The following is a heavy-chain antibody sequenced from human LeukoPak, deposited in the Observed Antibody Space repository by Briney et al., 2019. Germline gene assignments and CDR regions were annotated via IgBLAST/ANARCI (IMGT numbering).Heavy chain of an antibody. Sequence: ASVKVSCKASGYTFTSYTIHWVRQAPGQRLEWMGWINAGNGNTKYSQKFQGRVTITRDTSAGTAYMELSSLRSEDTAVYYCARSAAYYGSGSYPDYWGQGTLVTVSS. V-gene: IGHV1-3*01. CDR1: GYTFTSYT. CDR2: INAGNGNT. J-gene: IGHJ4*02. D-gene: IGHD3-10*01. CDR3: ARSAAYYGSGSYPDY.